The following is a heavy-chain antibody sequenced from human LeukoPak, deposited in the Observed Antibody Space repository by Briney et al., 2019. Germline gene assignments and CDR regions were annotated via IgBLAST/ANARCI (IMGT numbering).Heavy chain of an antibody. CDR3: AKDRRDAYTGDAFDI. D-gene: IGHD5-24*01. CDR1: GFTFSPFA. V-gene: IGHV3-23*01. Sequence: GGSLRLSCAASGFTFSPFARGWSRQAQGKGWEWASGISVGGVSTYYADAVKGRFTISRDNSKNMLYLQMNSLRAEDTAVYYCAKDRRDAYTGDAFDIWGQGTMVTVSS. J-gene: IGHJ3*02. CDR2: ISVGGVST.